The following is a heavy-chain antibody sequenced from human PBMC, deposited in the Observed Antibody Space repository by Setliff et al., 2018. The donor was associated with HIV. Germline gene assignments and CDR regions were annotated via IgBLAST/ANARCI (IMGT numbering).Heavy chain of an antibody. J-gene: IGHJ3*02. D-gene: IGHD2-2*01. CDR3: ARAFCSSASCYGGGDAFDI. V-gene: IGHV4-31*01. CDR2: IYYSGNT. CDR1: GGSISSGGYY. Sequence: SETLSLTCTVSGGSISSGGYYWSWIRQHPGRGLDWIGYIYYSGNTYYNPSLKSLLTISVDTSKNHFSLKLSSVTAADTAVYYCARAFCSSASCYGGGDAFDIWGQGTMVTVSS.